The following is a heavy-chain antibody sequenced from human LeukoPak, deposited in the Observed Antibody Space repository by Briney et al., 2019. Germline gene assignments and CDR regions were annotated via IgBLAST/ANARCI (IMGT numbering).Heavy chain of an antibody. V-gene: IGHV1-69*01. CDR3: ASFSGGSISIDY. D-gene: IGHD2-15*01. CDR2: IIPIFGTA. J-gene: IGHJ4*02. CDR1: GGTFSSYA. Sequence: SVRVSCKASGGTFSSYAISWVRQAPGQGLEWMGGIIPIFGTANYPQKFQGRVTITADESTSTAYMELSSLRSEDTAVYYCASFSGGSISIDYWGQGTLVTVSS.